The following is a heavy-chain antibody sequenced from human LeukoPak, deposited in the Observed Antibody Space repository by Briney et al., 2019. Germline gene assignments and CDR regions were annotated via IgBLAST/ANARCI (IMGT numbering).Heavy chain of an antibody. CDR2: ISYDGSNK. Sequence: PGRSLRLSCAASGFTFGSYGMHWVRQAPGKGLEWVAVISYDGSNKYYADSVKGRFTISRDNAKNTLFLHMNSLRAEDTAVYYCNVRWGPNSDYWGQGTLVTVSS. J-gene: IGHJ4*02. D-gene: IGHD7-27*01. CDR1: GFTFGSYG. V-gene: IGHV3-30*03. CDR3: NVRWGPNSDY.